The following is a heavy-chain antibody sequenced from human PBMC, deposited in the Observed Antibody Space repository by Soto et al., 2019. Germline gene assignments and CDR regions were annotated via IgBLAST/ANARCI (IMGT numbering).Heavy chain of an antibody. J-gene: IGHJ3*02. CDR2: IYYSGST. V-gene: IGHV4-31*03. CDR1: GGSISSGGYY. D-gene: IGHD3-9*01. CDR3: ARGNDILTGYTPGAFDI. Sequence: LSLTCTVSGGSISSGGYYWSWIRQHPGKGLEWIGYIYYSGSTYYNPSLKSRVTISVDTSKNQFSLKLSSVTAADTAVYYCARGNDILTGYTPGAFDIWGQGTMVTV.